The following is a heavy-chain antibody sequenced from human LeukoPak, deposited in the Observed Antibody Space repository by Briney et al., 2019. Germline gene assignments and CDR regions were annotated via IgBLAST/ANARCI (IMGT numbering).Heavy chain of an antibody. V-gene: IGHV3-23*01. CDR2: IGGSGGIT. Sequence: GGSLRLSCAAAGFNFNSYAMNWVRQAPGRGLEWVSMIGGSGGITHYADSVKGRFTISRDNSKNTLYLQMNSLRAEDTAIYYCAIQQMITEEYFQHWGQGTLLTVSS. CDR3: AIQQMITEEYFQH. D-gene: IGHD3-16*01. J-gene: IGHJ1*01. CDR1: GFNFNSYA.